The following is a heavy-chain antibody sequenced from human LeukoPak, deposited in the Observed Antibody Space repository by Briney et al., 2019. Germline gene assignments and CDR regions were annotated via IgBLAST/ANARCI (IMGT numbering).Heavy chain of an antibody. CDR1: GGSFSGYY. J-gene: IGHJ3*02. V-gene: IGHV4-34*01. D-gene: IGHD5-12*01. Sequence: SETLSLTCAVYGGSFSGYYWSWIRQPPGKGLEWIGEINHSGSTNYNPSLKSRVTISVDTSKNQFSLKLSSVTAADTAVYYCARRRLGIPRVSHAFDIWGQGTMVTVSS. CDR2: INHSGST. CDR3: ARRRLGIPRVSHAFDI.